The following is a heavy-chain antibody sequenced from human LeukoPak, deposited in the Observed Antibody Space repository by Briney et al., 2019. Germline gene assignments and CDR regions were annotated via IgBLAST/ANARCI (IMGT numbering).Heavy chain of an antibody. D-gene: IGHD5-12*01. V-gene: IGHV3-23*01. CDR1: EFSISNSA. CDR3: AKGAYDYIEMGYFDY. CDR2: IIASSGST. J-gene: IGHJ4*02. Sequence: PGGSLRLSCAASEFSISNSAMSWVRQAPGKGLEWVSLIIASSGSTFYADSVKGRFTISRDISRNTLYLQMNSLGAEDTAVYYCAKGAYDYIEMGYFDYWGQGTLVTVSS.